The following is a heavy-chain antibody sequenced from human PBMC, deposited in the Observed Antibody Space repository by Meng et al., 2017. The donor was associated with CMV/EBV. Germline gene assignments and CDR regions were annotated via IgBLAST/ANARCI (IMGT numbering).Heavy chain of an antibody. V-gene: IGHV3-48*04. Sequence: GGSLRLSCAASGFTFSSYAMSWVRQAPGKGLEWVSYISSSGSTIYYADSVKGRFTISRDNAKNSLYLQMNSLRAEDTAVYYCARDYCTNGVCYDGFDYWGQGTLVTVSS. CDR2: ISSSGSTI. J-gene: IGHJ4*02. D-gene: IGHD2-8*01. CDR1: GFTFSSYA. CDR3: ARDYCTNGVCYDGFDY.